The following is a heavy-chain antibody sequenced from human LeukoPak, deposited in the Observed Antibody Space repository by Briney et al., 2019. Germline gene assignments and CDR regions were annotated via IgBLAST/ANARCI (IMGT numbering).Heavy chain of an antibody. CDR1: GFTFSSYG. D-gene: IGHD3-10*01. CDR2: ISYDGSNK. Sequence: AGRSLRLSCAASGFTFSSYGMHWVRQAPGKGLEWVAVISYDGSNKYYADSVKGRFTISRDNSKNTLYLQMNSLRAEDTAVYYCAKGWFGSAPSPHFDYWGQGTLVTVSS. CDR3: AKGWFGSAPSPHFDY. V-gene: IGHV3-30*18. J-gene: IGHJ4*02.